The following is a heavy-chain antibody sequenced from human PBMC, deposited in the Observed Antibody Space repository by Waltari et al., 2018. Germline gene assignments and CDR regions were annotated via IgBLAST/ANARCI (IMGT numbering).Heavy chain of an antibody. Sequence: QLQLQESGPGLVKPSETLSPSCTVSGGSLSRSSYYWVWIRQPPGTGLEWIGRVYYRWRTFYNPSRKCRVAISVDTSKNQFSLKLSSVTAADTAVYYCARHGKDSMGVSHRVYYFDYWGQGTLVTVSS. J-gene: IGHJ4*02. CDR1: GGSLSRSSYY. V-gene: IGHV4-39*01. CDR2: VYYRWRT. D-gene: IGHD1-26*01. CDR3: ARHGKDSMGVSHRVYYFDY.